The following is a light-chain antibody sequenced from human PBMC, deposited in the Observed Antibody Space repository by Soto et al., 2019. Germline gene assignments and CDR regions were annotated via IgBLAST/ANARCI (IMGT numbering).Light chain of an antibody. CDR1: TSDVGGYNY. CDR2: EVS. CDR3: SSYTSSGTVV. J-gene: IGLJ2*01. V-gene: IGLV2-14*01. Sequence: QSPLTQPASVSGAPGQSITISCTGTTSDVGGYNYVSWYQHHPAKAPKLMIYEVSNRPSGVSNRFSGSKSGNTASLTISGLQAEDEAGYYCSSYTSSGTVVFGGGTKLTVL.